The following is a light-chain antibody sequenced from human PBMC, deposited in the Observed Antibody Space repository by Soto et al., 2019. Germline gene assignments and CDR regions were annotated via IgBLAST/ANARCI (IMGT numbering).Light chain of an antibody. CDR3: LLSYTGARV. V-gene: IGLV7-46*01. J-gene: IGLJ2*01. Sequence: QTVVTQEHSLTGSPGGTVTLTCDSSTGAVTSGHDPYWFQQRPGQAPRTRIYDTGNKHSWTPARFSGSLLGGKAALTLSSALPEDEADYYCLLSYTGARVFGGGTQLTAL. CDR2: DTG. CDR1: TGAVTSGHD.